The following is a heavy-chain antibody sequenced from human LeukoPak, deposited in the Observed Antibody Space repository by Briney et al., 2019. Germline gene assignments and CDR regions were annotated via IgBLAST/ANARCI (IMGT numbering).Heavy chain of an antibody. V-gene: IGHV1-8*01. CDR2: MSPHFGSA. J-gene: IGHJ3*02. D-gene: IGHD3-10*01. Sequence: ASVKVSCKASEYTFTNYDINWVRRATGQGLEWMGWMSPHFGSAGYAQKFKGRVTVTRDTSTSTAYLEVGSLRSEDTAMYYCARHGRGADAFDIWGQGTMVIVSS. CDR3: ARHGRGADAFDI. CDR1: EYTFTNYD.